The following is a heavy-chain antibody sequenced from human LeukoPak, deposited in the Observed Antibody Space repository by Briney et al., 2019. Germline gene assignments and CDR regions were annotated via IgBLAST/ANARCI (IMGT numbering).Heavy chain of an antibody. Sequence: PSETLSLTCAVCGGSFSGYYWSWIRQPPGKGLEWIGEINHSGSTNYNPSLKSRVTISVDTSKNQFSLKLSSVTAADTAVYYCARALLGGGRAYYFDYWGQGTLVTVSS. J-gene: IGHJ4*02. D-gene: IGHD1-26*01. CDR2: INHSGST. CDR3: ARALLGGGRAYYFDY. CDR1: GGSFSGYY. V-gene: IGHV4-34*01.